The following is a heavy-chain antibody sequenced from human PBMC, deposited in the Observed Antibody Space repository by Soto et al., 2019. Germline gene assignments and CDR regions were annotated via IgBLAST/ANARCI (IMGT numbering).Heavy chain of an antibody. CDR2: MTPNSAKT. D-gene: IGHD2-2*01. Sequence: VLQLNRKGLEWMGWMTPNSAKTGYAQKFQGRVTMTRNTSISTAYMELSSLRSEDTAVYYCARGQVYCISTSCYVGYYYYGMDVWGQGTTVTVSS. V-gene: IGHV1-8*01. J-gene: IGHJ6*02. CDR3: ARGQVYCISTSCYVGYYYYGMDV.